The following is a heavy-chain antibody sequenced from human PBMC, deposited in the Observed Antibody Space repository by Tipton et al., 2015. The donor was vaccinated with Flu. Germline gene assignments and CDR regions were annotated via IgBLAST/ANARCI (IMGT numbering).Heavy chain of an antibody. Sequence: QLVQSGAEVKKPGASVKVSCKASGYTFTSYSMHWVRQAPGQGLEWMGIIYPAGGGISYAQKFQGRVIMTRDRSTGTVHMELSSLKSDDTAMYYCARDKGGGTYTFDVWGQGTMVTVSS. CDR2: IYPAGGGI. CDR1: GYTFTSYS. J-gene: IGHJ3*01. CDR3: ARDKGGGTYTFDV. D-gene: IGHD1-1*01. V-gene: IGHV1-46*01.